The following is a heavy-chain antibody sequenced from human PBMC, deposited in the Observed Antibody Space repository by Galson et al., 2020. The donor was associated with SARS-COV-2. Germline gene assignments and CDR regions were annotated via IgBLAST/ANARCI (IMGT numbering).Heavy chain of an antibody. J-gene: IGHJ4*02. V-gene: IGHV3-74*01. CDR3: ARASAIAPRRFDY. D-gene: IGHD6-6*01. CDR1: GFIFSDYW. CDR2: VNTDGSDT. Sequence: GGSLRLSCAASGFIFSDYWMHWVRQAPGKGLVWVSHVNTDGSDTNYADSVKGRFTISRDNAENTLYLEMNSLGVEDTALYFCARASAIAPRRFDYWGQGSLVTVSS.